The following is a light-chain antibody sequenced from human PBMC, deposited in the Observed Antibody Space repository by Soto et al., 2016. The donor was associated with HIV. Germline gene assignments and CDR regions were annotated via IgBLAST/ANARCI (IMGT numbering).Light chain of an antibody. CDR2: DAS. Sequence: AIQLTQSPSSLSASVGDRVTITCRASQGISSALAWYQQKPGKPPRLLIYDASTLKSGVPSWFSGSGFGTDFTLTISSLQPDDFATYYCQQYNSYSWTFGQGTKVEIK. CDR1: QGISSA. V-gene: IGKV1-13*02. CDR3: QQYNSYSWT. J-gene: IGKJ1*01.